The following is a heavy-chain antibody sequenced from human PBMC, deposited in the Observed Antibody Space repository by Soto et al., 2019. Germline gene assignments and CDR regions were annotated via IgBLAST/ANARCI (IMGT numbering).Heavy chain of an antibody. J-gene: IGHJ4*02. CDR3: ARYYDSSGYYPYFDY. CDR1: GFTFSSYS. D-gene: IGHD3-22*01. CDR2: ISSSSSYI. Sequence: EVQLVESGGGLVKPGGSLRLSCAASGFTFSSYSMNWVRQAPGKGLEWVSSISSSSSYIYYADSVKGRFTTSRDNAKNSLYLQMNSLRAEDTAVYYCARYYDSSGYYPYFDYWGQGTLVTVSS. V-gene: IGHV3-21*01.